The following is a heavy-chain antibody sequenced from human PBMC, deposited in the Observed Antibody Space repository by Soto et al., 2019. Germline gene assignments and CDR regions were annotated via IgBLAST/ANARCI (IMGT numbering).Heavy chain of an antibody. CDR1: GFAFSSYG. Sequence: PVVSLRLSCAASGFAFSSYGMFWGRQAPGKGLEWVALISYDGSNKYYADSVKGRFTVSRDNSKNTLYLQMNSLRAEDTAVYNCAKVAQSDPLMHHEGWVVSGQGTAVTVS. J-gene: IGHJ6*02. V-gene: IGHV3-30*18. D-gene: IGHD2-8*01. CDR2: ISYDGSNK. CDR3: AKVAQSDPLMHHEGWVV.